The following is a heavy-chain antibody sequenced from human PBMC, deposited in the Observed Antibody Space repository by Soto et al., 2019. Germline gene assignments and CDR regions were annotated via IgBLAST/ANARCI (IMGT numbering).Heavy chain of an antibody. CDR2: IFSNDEK. D-gene: IGHD3-3*01. V-gene: IGHV2-26*01. Sequence: SGPTLVNPTETLTLTCTVSGFSLSNARMGVSWIRQPPGKALEWLAHIFSNDEKSYSTSLKSRLTISKDTSKSQVVLTMTNMDPVDTATYYCARIPQRITIFGVVIANYFDYWGQGTLVTVSS. CDR1: GFSLSNARMG. J-gene: IGHJ4*02. CDR3: ARIPQRITIFGVVIANYFDY.